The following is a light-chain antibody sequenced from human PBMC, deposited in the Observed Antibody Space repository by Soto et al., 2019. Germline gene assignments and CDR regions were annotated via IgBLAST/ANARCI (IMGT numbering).Light chain of an antibody. V-gene: IGKV1-27*01. CDR2: AAS. J-gene: IGKJ3*01. CDR3: QKYNVAPFT. CDR1: EGIRNY. Sequence: DIQMTQSPSPLSASVGERVTITCRASEGIRNYLAWYQQKPGKAPKLLIYAASTLQSGVPSRFSGSGSGTDFTLTISSLQPYDVATYYCQKYNVAPFTFGHGTKVDL.